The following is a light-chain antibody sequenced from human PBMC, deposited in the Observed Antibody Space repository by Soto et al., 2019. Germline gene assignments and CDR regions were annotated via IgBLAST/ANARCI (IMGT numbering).Light chain of an antibody. CDR3: LLFYDYGQV. CDR2: STN. V-gene: IGLV7-43*01. CDR1: TGAVTSGYY. J-gene: IGLJ2*01. Sequence: QAVVTQEPSLTVYPGGTVTLTCASSTGAVTSGYYPNWCQQKPGQAPRALIYSTNNIHSWTPARFSGSLLGGKAALTLSGVQHEDEAEYYCLLFYDYGQVFGGGTKLTVL.